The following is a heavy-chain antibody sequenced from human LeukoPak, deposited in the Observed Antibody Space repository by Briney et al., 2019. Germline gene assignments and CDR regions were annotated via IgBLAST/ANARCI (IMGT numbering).Heavy chain of an antibody. Sequence: GGSLRLSCAASGFTFDDYAMHWVRQAPGEGLEWVSGIRWNSGSIGYADSVKGRFTISRDNAKNSLYLQMNSLRAEDTALYYCAKGRDKYQLLSKNWFDPWGQGTLVTASS. CDR3: AKGRDKYQLLSKNWFDP. J-gene: IGHJ5*02. CDR2: IRWNSGSI. CDR1: GFTFDDYA. V-gene: IGHV3-9*01. D-gene: IGHD2-2*01.